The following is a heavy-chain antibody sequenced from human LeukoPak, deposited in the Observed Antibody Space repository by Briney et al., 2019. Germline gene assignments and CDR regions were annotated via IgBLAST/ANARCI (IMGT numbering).Heavy chain of an antibody. D-gene: IGHD2-8*01. CDR1: GFTFSSYW. CDR3: AKDRSAPHMLCNAFDI. J-gene: IGHJ3*02. CDR2: ISTSSSYI. V-gene: IGHV3-21*01. Sequence: GGSLRLSCAASGFTFSSYWMNWVRQAPGKGLEWVSSISTSSSYIYYAHSVKGRFTISRDNAKNSLYLQMNSLRAEDTAMYYCAKDRSAPHMLCNAFDIWGQGTMVTVSS.